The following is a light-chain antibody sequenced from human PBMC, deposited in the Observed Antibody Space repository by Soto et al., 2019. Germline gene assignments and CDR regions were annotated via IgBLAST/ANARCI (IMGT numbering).Light chain of an antibody. Sequence: QSVLTQPASVSGSPGQSITISCTGTSGDIGLYNFVSWYQQHPGRAPKLMIYDVNNRPSGVSDRFSGSKSGNTASLTISGLQAEDEAVCYCCSYTSSPAYVFGSGSKVP. CDR1: SGDIGLYNF. J-gene: IGLJ1*01. V-gene: IGLV2-14*03. CDR3: CSYTSSPAYV. CDR2: DVN.